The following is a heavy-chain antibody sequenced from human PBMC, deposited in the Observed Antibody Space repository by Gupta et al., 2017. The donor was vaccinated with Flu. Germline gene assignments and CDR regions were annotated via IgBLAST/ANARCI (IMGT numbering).Heavy chain of an antibody. CDR1: GSPFSAIA. Sequence: EVQLLESGGGLVQPGGAPGPPWYALGSPFSAIALAGVPRPPGRGLEGVSAMCGSGGSTYDADSVKGRFSISRDNSKNTLYLQMNSLRAEDTAVYYCAKDTYQLLLGYSLLGWFDPWGQGTLVTVSS. CDR2: MCGSGGST. D-gene: IGHD2-2*01. CDR3: AKDTYQLLLGYSLLGWFDP. J-gene: IGHJ5*02. V-gene: IGHV3-23*01.